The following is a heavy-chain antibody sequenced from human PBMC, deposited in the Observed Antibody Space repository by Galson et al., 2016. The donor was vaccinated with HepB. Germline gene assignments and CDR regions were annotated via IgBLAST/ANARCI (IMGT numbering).Heavy chain of an antibody. Sequence: PALVKPPQTLTLTCTFSGFSLSTSGVGVGWIRQPPGKALEWLALIYWDDDKRYSPSLKSRLTITRDTSKNQVVLTMTNMDPVDTATYYCAHYYYDSSGYYPPYFDLWGRGTLVTVSS. D-gene: IGHD3-22*01. J-gene: IGHJ2*01. V-gene: IGHV2-5*02. CDR2: IYWDDDK. CDR1: GFSLSTSGVG. CDR3: AHYYYDSSGYYPPYFDL.